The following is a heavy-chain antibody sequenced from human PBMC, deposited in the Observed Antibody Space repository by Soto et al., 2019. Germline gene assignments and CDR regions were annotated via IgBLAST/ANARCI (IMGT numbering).Heavy chain of an antibody. D-gene: IGHD3-10*01. CDR2: INDSGNT. CDR1: GGSFSGYY. J-gene: IGHJ4*02. CDR3: ARGVALVLGVQGAAPDNHYFDS. Sequence: QVPLQQWGAGLLESSETLSLKCAVNGGSFSGYYWTWIRQPPGKGLEWIGEINDSGNTNQNPSLKSRVIMSVDTSKNQFSLKVKFVTAADTAVYYCARGVALVLGVQGAAPDNHYFDSWGQGTLVTVSS. V-gene: IGHV4-34*01.